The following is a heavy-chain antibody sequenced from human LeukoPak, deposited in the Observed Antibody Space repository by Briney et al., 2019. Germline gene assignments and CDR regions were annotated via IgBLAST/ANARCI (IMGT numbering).Heavy chain of an antibody. CDR1: GGSISFYY. CDR2: IYAGGNT. D-gene: IGHD3-3*01. CDR3: ARDSRYHDFWTGYVDY. J-gene: IGHJ4*02. V-gene: IGHV4-4*07. Sequence: PSETLSLTCTVSGGSISFYYWAWIRQSAGKGLDWIGRIYAGGNTNYNPSLKSRATLSIDTSKNQFSLMLTSVTAADTAIYYCARDSRYHDFWTGYVDYWGQGILVTVSS.